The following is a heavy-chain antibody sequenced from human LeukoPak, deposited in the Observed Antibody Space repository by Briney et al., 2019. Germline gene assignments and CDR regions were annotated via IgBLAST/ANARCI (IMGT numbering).Heavy chain of an antibody. CDR2: IYHSGST. Sequence: SETLSLTCAVSGYSISSGYYWGWIRQPPGQALEWIGSIYHSGSTYYNPSLKSRVTISVDTSKNQFSLKLSSVTAADTAVYYCAAANSAAGTFDYWGQGTLVTVSS. CDR1: GYSISSGYY. J-gene: IGHJ4*02. CDR3: AAANSAAGTFDY. V-gene: IGHV4-38-2*01. D-gene: IGHD6-13*01.